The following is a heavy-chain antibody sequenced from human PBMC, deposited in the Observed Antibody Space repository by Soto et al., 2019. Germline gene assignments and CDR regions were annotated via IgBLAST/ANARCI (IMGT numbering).Heavy chain of an antibody. D-gene: IGHD6-19*01. CDR1: GFTLSTYA. Sequence: GSLRLSCVASGFTLSTYAMSWVRQAPGKALEWVSAISASGGSTYYADSVKGRFTISRDNSKNTLSLQMNSLRAEDTAVYYCAKRLAVANTGRSFDCWGPGSLVTVSS. V-gene: IGHV3-23*01. CDR3: AKRLAVANTGRSFDC. J-gene: IGHJ4*02. CDR2: ISASGGST.